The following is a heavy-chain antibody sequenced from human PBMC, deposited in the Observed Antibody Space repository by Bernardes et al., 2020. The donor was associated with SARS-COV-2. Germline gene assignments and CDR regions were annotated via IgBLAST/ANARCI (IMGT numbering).Heavy chain of an antibody. Sequence: GGSLRLSCAASGFIFSSYAMSWVRQAPGKGLEWVSGISSSGDTTYYADSLKGRFIVSRDNSNNTLYLQLNSLRAEDTAVYYCAKSHYYGSGSFDSWGRGTRVTVSS. CDR2: ISSSGDTT. D-gene: IGHD3-10*01. V-gene: IGHV3-23*01. CDR3: AKSHYYGSGSFDS. CDR1: GFIFSSYA. J-gene: IGHJ4*02.